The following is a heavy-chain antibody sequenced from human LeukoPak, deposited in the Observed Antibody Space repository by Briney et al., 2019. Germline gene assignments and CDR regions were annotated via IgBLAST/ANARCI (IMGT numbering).Heavy chain of an antibody. D-gene: IGHD6-19*01. CDR2: IYYSGST. CDR1: GGSISSYY. Sequence: PSETLSLTCTVSGGSISSYYWSWIRQPPGKGLEWIGYIYYSGSTNYNPSLKSRVTISVRTSKNQFSLKLSSVTAADTAVYYCAAGIEVAGAPFDYWGQGTLVTVSS. J-gene: IGHJ4*02. CDR3: AAGIEVAGAPFDY. V-gene: IGHV4-59*08.